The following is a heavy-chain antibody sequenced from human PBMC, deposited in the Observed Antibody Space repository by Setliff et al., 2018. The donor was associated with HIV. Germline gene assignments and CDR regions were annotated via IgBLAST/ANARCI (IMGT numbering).Heavy chain of an antibody. CDR3: ARGSGGYCSGGSCYFGFGLAL. CDR2: IIPFIDAT. CDR1: GGTFRSYS. D-gene: IGHD2-15*01. Sequence: ASVKVSCKASGGTFRSYSINWVRQAPGQGLEWMGTIIPFIDATHYAQSFQGRLTITADESSNTAYMELNSLRSDDTAVYYCARGSGGYCSGGSCYFGFGLALWGQGTTVTVSS. J-gene: IGHJ6*02. V-gene: IGHV1-69*11.